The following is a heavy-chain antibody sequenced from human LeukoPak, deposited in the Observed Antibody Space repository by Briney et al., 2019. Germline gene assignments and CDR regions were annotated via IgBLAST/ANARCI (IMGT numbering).Heavy chain of an antibody. CDR1: GFTFSSYG. J-gene: IGHJ5*02. CDR3: AKNFSPFWSGYYTRSNWFDP. Sequence: GGSLRLSCAASGFTFSSYGMHWVRQAPGKGLEWVAIIWYDGSNKYYADSLKGRFTISRDNSKNALYLQMNSLRAEDTAVYYCAKNFSPFWSGYYTRSNWFDPWGQGTLVTVSS. CDR2: IWYDGSNK. D-gene: IGHD3-3*01. V-gene: IGHV3-33*06.